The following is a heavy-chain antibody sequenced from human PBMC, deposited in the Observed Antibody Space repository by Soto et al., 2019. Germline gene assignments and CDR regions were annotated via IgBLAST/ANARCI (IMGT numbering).Heavy chain of an antibody. V-gene: IGHV1-69*01. CDR2: IIPIFGTA. J-gene: IGHJ6*02. CDR3: ARVRRAKYCSSTSCYRIYGMDV. CDR1: GGTFSSYA. D-gene: IGHD2-2*01. Sequence: QVQLVQSGAEVKKPGSLVKVSCKASGGTFSSYAISWVRQAPGQGLEWMGGIIPIFGTANYAQKFQGRVTITADESTSTAYMELSSLRSEDTAVYYCARVRRAKYCSSTSCYRIYGMDVWGQGTTVTVSS.